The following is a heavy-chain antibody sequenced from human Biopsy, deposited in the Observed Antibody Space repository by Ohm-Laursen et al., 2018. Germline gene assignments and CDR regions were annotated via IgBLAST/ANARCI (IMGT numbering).Heavy chain of an antibody. CDR3: ARDDAVTVIRGLYY. CDR2: IYYSGTT. D-gene: IGHD2-21*02. J-gene: IGHJ4*02. V-gene: IGHV4-59*13. Sequence: SETLSLTCTVSGGSISSYYWNWIRQPPGQGLGWFGNIYYSGTTDYSPSLKSRVTISIDKSKNQFCLKLSSVTAEDTAVYYCARDDAVTVIRGLYYWGQGALVTVSS. CDR1: GGSISSYY.